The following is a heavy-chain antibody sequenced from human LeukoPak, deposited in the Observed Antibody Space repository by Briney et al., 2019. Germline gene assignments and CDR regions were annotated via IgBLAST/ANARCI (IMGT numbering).Heavy chain of an antibody. Sequence: GGSLRLSCAASGFTFSSYGMHWVRQAPGKGPEWVAFIRYDGSHKYYADSVKGRFTISRDNSKNTLYLQMNSLRAEDTAVYYCAGVSSSPWGPGTPGTVSP. CDR3: AGVSSSP. J-gene: IGHJ6*01. D-gene: IGHD3-10*01. V-gene: IGHV3-30*02. CDR2: IRYDGSHK. CDR1: GFTFSSYG.